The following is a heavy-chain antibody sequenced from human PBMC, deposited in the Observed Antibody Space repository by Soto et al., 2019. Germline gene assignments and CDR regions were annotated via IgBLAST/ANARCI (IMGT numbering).Heavy chain of an antibody. Sequence: ASETLSLTCFVSGYSITSGGYYCSWIRHHPGKGLEWIGSFYSSGSIIYNPSLRSRVSISGDTSSNQFSMSLTSVTAADTARDYCARMYNSGPGWFNPWGEVTLVSV. D-gene: IGHD5-12*01. J-gene: IGHJ5*02. CDR2: FYSSGSI. CDR3: ARMYNSGPGWFNP. V-gene: IGHV4-31*10. CDR1: GYSITSGGYY.